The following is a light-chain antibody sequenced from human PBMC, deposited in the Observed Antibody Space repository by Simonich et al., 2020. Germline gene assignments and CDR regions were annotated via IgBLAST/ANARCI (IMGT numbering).Light chain of an antibody. CDR2: WAS. Sequence: DIVMTQSPDSLAVSLGERATINCKSSQSVLYSSNNKNYLAGYQQKPDQPPKLLIYWASTRESGVPDRFSGSGSGTDFTLTSSSLQAEDVAVYYCQQYYSTPYTFGQGTKLEIK. CDR1: QSVLYSSNNKNY. CDR3: QQYYSTPYT. V-gene: IGKV4-1*01. J-gene: IGKJ2*01.